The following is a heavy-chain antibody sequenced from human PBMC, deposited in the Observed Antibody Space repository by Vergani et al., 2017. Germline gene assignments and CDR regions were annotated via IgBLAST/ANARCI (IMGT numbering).Heavy chain of an antibody. V-gene: IGHV3-30*18. Sequence: QVQLVESGGGVVQPGRSLRLSCETSGLMFNNYGMHWVRQAPGKGLEWVADISSDGSNKHYADSVKGRFTISRDNSQNTLYLQMDSLTAEDTAIYFCVNGYYYDQSGLASFDYWGQGTLVTVSS. CDR1: GLMFNNYG. CDR2: ISSDGSNK. D-gene: IGHD3-22*01. J-gene: IGHJ4*02. CDR3: VNGYYYDQSGLASFDY.